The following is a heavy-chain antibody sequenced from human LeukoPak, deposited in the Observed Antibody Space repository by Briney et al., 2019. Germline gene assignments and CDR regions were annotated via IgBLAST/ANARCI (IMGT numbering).Heavy chain of an antibody. CDR1: GYTFTSYG. V-gene: IGHV1-8*02. J-gene: IGHJ4*02. CDR3: ARGRVVPAALFDY. Sequence: ASVKVSCKASGYTFTSYGISWVRQAPGQGLEWMGWMNPNSGNTGYAQKFQGRVTMTRNTSISTAYMELSSLRSEDTAVYYCARGRVVPAALFDYWGQGTLVTVSS. CDR2: MNPNSGNT. D-gene: IGHD2-2*01.